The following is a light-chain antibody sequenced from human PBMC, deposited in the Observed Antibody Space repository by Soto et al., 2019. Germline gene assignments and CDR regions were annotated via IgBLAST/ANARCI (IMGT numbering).Light chain of an antibody. CDR1: NSNIGTNA. CDR2: TNY. Sequence: QLVLTQPHSASGTPGQRVTISCSGSNSNIGTNAVNWYQHLPGTAPKLLIYTNYQRPSGVPDRFSGSRSGTSASLAISGLQSEDEADYYCAAWDDSLNGGVFGGGTKVTVL. J-gene: IGLJ3*02. CDR3: AAWDDSLNGGV. V-gene: IGLV1-44*01.